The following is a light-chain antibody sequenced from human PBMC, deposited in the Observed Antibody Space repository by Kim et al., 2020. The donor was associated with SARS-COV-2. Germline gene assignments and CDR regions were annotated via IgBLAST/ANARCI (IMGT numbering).Light chain of an antibody. CDR2: GAS. CDR3: QQYNNWPPVYT. J-gene: IGKJ2*01. Sequence: SPGEGATLSCRASQSVSSNLAWYQQKPGQAPRLLIYGASTRATGIPARFSGSGSGTEFTLTISSLQSEDFAVYYCQQYNNWPPVYTFGQGTKLEIK. V-gene: IGKV3-15*01. CDR1: QSVSSN.